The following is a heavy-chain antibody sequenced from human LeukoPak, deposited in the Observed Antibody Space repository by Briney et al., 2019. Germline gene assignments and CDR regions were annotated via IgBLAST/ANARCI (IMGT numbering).Heavy chain of an antibody. V-gene: IGHV3-7*01. CDR3: ASTTAGFDY. Sequence: GGSLRLSCAASGFTLSSYWMSWVRQAPGKGLEWVANIKQDGSEKYYVDSVKGRFTISGDNAKNSLYLQMNSLRAEDTAVYYCASTTAGFDYWGQGTLVTVSS. CDR1: GFTLSSYW. D-gene: IGHD6-13*01. J-gene: IGHJ4*02. CDR2: IKQDGSEK.